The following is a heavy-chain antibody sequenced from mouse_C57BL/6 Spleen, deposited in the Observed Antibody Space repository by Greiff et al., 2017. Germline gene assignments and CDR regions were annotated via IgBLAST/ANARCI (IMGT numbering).Heavy chain of an antibody. CDR1: GYAFSSSW. J-gene: IGHJ1*03. Sequence: VQLQESGPELVKPGASVKISCKASGYAFSSSWMNWVKQRPGKGLEWIGRIYPGDGDTNYNGKFKGKATLTADKSSSTAYMQLSSLTSEDSAVYFCARLPTVVATYWYFDVWGTGTTVTVSS. V-gene: IGHV1-82*01. CDR2: IYPGDGDT. D-gene: IGHD1-1*01. CDR3: ARLPTVVATYWYFDV.